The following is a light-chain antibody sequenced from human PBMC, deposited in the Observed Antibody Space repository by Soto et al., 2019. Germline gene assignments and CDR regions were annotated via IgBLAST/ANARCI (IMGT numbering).Light chain of an antibody. V-gene: IGKV3-11*01. J-gene: IGKJ4*01. Sequence: EVVMTXSPATLSLSPGERAILSCRASQSISRYLAWYQQKPDQAPRLLIYDASSRATGIPARFSGSGSGTDFTLTISSLEPEDIAVYYCQQHSAWPPAFGGGTKVEIK. CDR1: QSISRY. CDR2: DAS. CDR3: QQHSAWPPA.